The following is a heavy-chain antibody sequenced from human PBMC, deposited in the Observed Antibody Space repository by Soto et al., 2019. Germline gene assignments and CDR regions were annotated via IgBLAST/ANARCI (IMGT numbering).Heavy chain of an antibody. CDR1: GGSISSYY. CDR2: IYYSGST. CDR3: ARSPPEGSYAPLGLHYYDSSGVNWFDP. J-gene: IGHJ5*02. V-gene: IGHV4-59*01. D-gene: IGHD3-22*01. Sequence: SETLSLTCTVSGGSISSYYWSWIRQPPGKGLEWIGYIYYSGSTNYNPSLKSRVTISVDTSKNQFSLKLSSVTAADTAVYYCARSPPEGSYAPLGLHYYDSSGVNWFDPWGQGTLVTVSS.